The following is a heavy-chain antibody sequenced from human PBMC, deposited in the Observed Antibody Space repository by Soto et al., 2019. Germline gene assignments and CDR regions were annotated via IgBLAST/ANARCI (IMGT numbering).Heavy chain of an antibody. CDR1: GGSISSYY. Sequence: PSEILSLTCTVSGGSISSYYWSWIRQPAGKGLEWIGRIYTSGSTNYNPSLKSRVTMTRDTSISTAYMELSRLRSDDTAVYYCAREGEYSYGFRYWGQGTLVTVSS. D-gene: IGHD5-18*01. CDR2: IYTSGST. J-gene: IGHJ4*02. V-gene: IGHV4-4*07. CDR3: AREGEYSYGFRY.